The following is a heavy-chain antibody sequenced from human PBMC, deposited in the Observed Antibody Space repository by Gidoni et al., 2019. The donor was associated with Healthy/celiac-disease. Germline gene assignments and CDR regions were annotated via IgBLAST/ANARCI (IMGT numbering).Heavy chain of an antibody. Sequence: EVQLVESGGGLVRPGGSLRLSCAASGVTVRSNYMSWVRQAPGKGREWVSVSYSGGSTYYADSVKGRFTISRHNSKNTLYLQMNSLRAEDTAVYYCARVSLSSGWEYYFDYWGQGTLVTVSS. CDR1: GVTVRSNY. V-gene: IGHV3-53*04. CDR2: SYSGGST. CDR3: ARVSLSSGWEYYFDY. D-gene: IGHD6-19*01. J-gene: IGHJ4*02.